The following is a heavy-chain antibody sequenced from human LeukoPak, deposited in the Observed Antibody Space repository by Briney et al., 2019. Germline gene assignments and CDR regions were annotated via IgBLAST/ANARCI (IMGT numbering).Heavy chain of an antibody. CDR2: IYTSGST. D-gene: IGHD1-26*01. J-gene: IGHJ4*02. CDR3: ARLVRAAFDY. Sequence: PSETLSLTCTVSGGSISSYYWSWIPQPPGKGLEWIGYIYTSGSTNYNPSLKSRVTISVDTSKNQFSLKLSSVTAADTAVYYCARLVRAAFDYWGQGTLVTVSS. CDR1: GGSISSYY. V-gene: IGHV4-4*09.